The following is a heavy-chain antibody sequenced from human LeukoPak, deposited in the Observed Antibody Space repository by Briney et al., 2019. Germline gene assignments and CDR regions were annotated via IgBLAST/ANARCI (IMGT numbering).Heavy chain of an antibody. V-gene: IGHV1-24*01. CDR1: GYTLTELS. CDR3: ATDIRGVLGSARVVDY. J-gene: IGHJ4*02. D-gene: IGHD2-8*02. Sequence: ASVKVSCKVSGYTLTELSMHWVRQAPGKGLEWMGGFDPEDGETIYAQKFQGRVAMTEDTSTDTAYMELSSLRSEDTAVYYCATDIRGVLGSARVVDYWGQGTLVTVSS. CDR2: FDPEDGET.